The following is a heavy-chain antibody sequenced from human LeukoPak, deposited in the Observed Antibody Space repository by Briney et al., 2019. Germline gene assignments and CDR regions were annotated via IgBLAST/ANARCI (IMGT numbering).Heavy chain of an antibody. J-gene: IGHJ2*01. Sequence: ASVKVSCTASGYTFTSYGISWVRQAPGQGLEWMGWISAYNGNTNYAQKLQGRVTMTTDTSTSTAYMELRSLRSDDTAVYYCARGASHCSGGSCYTNWYFDLWGRGTLVTVSS. CDR3: ARGASHCSGGSCYTNWYFDL. CDR2: ISAYNGNT. CDR1: GYTFTSYG. V-gene: IGHV1-18*01. D-gene: IGHD2-15*01.